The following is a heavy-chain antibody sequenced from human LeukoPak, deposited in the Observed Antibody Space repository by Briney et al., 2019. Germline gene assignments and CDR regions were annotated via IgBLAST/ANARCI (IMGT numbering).Heavy chain of an antibody. V-gene: IGHV3-23*01. D-gene: IGHD3/OR15-3a*01. CDR3: ARDRTGGWFAP. J-gene: IGHJ5*02. Sequence: TGGSLRLSCAASGFTFSSYAMSWVRQAPGKGLDWVSAISGSGDNTYYAGSVKGRFTISRDNSKNTLYLHMNSLRAEDTAVYYCARDRTGGWFAPWGQGTLVTVSS. CDR1: GFTFSSYA. CDR2: ISGSGDNT.